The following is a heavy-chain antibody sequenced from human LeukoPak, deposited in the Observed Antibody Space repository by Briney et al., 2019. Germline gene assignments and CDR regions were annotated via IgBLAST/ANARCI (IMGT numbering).Heavy chain of an antibody. CDR1: GGSISSYY. J-gene: IGHJ4*02. CDR2: IYYSGST. Sequence: PSETLSLTCTVSGGSISSYYWGWIRQPPGKGLEWIGSIYYSGSTYYNPSLKSRVTISVDTSKNQFSLKLSSVTAADTAVYYCVVVVPAADYFDYWGQGTLVTVSS. V-gene: IGHV4-39*01. CDR3: VVVVPAADYFDY. D-gene: IGHD2-2*01.